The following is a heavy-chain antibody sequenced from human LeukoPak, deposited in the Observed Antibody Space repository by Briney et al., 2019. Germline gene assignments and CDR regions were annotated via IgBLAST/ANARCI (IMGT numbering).Heavy chain of an antibody. CDR3: ARRYCSTCPTGHAFDL. CDR1: GFTFSNAW. J-gene: IGHJ3*01. Sequence: GGSLRLSCAASGFTFSNAWMSWVRQAPGKGLEWVGRIKSKTDGGTTDYAAPVKGRFTISRDTSKNTLYLQMNSLRAEDTAVYYCARRYCSTCPTGHAFDLWGQGTMVTVSS. D-gene: IGHD2-2*01. V-gene: IGHV3-15*01. CDR2: IKSKTDGGTT.